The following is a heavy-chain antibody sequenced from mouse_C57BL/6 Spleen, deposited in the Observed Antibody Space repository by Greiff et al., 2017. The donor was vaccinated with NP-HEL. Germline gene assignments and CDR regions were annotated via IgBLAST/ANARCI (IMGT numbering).Heavy chain of an antibody. CDR2: IYPGDGDT. J-gene: IGHJ4*01. CDR3: AREGDYGVFYAMDY. CDR1: GYAFSSYW. V-gene: IGHV1-80*01. D-gene: IGHD1-1*01. Sequence: QVQLKQSGAELVKPGASVKISCKASGYAFSSYWMNWVKQRPGKGLEWIGQIYPGDGDTNYNGKFKGKATLTADKSSSTAYMQLSSLTSEDSAVYFCAREGDYGVFYAMDYWGQGTSVTVSS.